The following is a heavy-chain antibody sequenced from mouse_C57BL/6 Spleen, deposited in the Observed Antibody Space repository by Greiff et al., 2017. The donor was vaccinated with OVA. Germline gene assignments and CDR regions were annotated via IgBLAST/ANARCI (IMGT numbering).Heavy chain of an antibody. CDR2: INPNNGGT. D-gene: IGHD1-1*01. V-gene: IGHV1-22*01. J-gene: IGHJ2*01. CDR3: ARGWDGSSLRYYFDY. Sequence: EVKLQESGPELVKPGASVKMSCKASGYTFTDYNMHWVKQSHGKSLEWIGYINPNNGGTSYNQKFKGKATLTVNKSSSTAYMELRSLTSEDSAVYYCARGWDGSSLRYYFDYWGQGTTLTVSS. CDR1: GYTFTDYN.